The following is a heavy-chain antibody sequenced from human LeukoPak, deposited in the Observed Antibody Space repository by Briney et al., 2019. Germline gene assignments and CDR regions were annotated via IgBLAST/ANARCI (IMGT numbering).Heavy chain of an antibody. Sequence: GGSLRLSCAASGFTFSSYAMSWVRQAPGKGLEWVSAISGSGGSTYYADSVKGRFTISRDNSKNTLYLQMNSLRAEDTAVYYCAKDPAAAVAAIRGFDCWGQGTLVTVSS. CDR3: AKDPAAAVAAIRGFDC. CDR2: ISGSGGST. CDR1: GFTFSSYA. D-gene: IGHD6-19*01. V-gene: IGHV3-23*01. J-gene: IGHJ4*02.